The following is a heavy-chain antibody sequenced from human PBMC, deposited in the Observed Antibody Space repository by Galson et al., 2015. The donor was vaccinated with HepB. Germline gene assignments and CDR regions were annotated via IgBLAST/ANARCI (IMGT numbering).Heavy chain of an antibody. Sequence: VSCKASGYTFINYYIHWVRQAPGQGLEWMGFINPSDGRSTYAQKIQGRVTMTRDTSTSTVYMELSSLRSEDTAVYYCARVPYKTARPEGMDYYYAMDVWGQGTTVTVSS. CDR2: INPSDGRS. J-gene: IGHJ6*02. D-gene: IGHD6-6*01. CDR1: GYTFINYY. CDR3: ARVPYKTARPEGMDYYYAMDV. V-gene: IGHV1-46*01.